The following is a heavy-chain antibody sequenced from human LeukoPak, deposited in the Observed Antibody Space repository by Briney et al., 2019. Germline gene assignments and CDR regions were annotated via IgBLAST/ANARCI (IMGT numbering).Heavy chain of an antibody. CDR2: IYDSGST. CDR3: ARDGGVLRFLEWHVGAFDI. J-gene: IGHJ3*02. V-gene: IGHV4-39*07. D-gene: IGHD3-3*01. CDR1: GGSIRSSTYY. Sequence: SETLSLTCTVSGGSIRSSTYYWGWICQPPGKGLEWIGSIYDSGSTYYNPSLKSRVTISVDTSKNQFSLKLSSVTAADTAVYYCARDGGVLRFLEWHVGAFDIWGQGTMVTVSS.